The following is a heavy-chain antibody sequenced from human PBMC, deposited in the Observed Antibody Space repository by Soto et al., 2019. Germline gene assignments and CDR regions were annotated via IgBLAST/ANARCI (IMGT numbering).Heavy chain of an antibody. V-gene: IGHV2-5*01. CDR2: AH. CDR1: VFSLTTGLIT. CDR3: TMRNDYSMGKIY. Sequence: SGATLLNPTHTLTLTFTCSVFSLTTGLITVVWIRQPPGKAPEWLALAHEYSPSLHYRLTFTKDTSKNQVVLTMTNVDPGDTATYYCTMRNDYSMGKIYWGKGIKVNVSS. D-gene: IGHD3-16*01. J-gene: IGHJ4*02.